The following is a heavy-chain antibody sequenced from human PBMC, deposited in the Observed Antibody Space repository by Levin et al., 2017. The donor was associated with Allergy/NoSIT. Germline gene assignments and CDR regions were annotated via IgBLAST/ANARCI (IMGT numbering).Heavy chain of an antibody. D-gene: IGHD5-18*01. V-gene: IGHV3-21*01. J-gene: IGHJ4*02. Sequence: PGESLKISCAASGFTFSSYSMNWVRQAPGKGLEWVSSISSSSSYIYYADSVKGRFTISRDNAKNSLYLQMNSLRAEDTAVYYCARDLGYSYGHDFDYWGQGTLVTVSS. CDR1: GFTFSSYS. CDR3: ARDLGYSYGHDFDY. CDR2: ISSSSSYI.